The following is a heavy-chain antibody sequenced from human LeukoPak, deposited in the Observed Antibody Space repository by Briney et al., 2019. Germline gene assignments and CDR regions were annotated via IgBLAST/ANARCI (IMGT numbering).Heavy chain of an antibody. CDR2: ISGGGGST. J-gene: IGHJ4*02. V-gene: IGHV3-23*01. Sequence: AGGSLRLSCAASGFTFSSYTMSWVRQAPGKGLEWVSYISGGGGSTYYADSVKGRFTISRDNSKNSLYLQMNSLRAEDTAVYYCAKVRVGYYDSSGSFDYWGQGTLVTVSS. D-gene: IGHD3-22*01. CDR3: AKVRVGYYDSSGSFDY. CDR1: GFTFSSYT.